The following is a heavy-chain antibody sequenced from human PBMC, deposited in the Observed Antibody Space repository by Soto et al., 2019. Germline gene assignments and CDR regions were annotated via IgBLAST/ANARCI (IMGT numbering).Heavy chain of an antibody. CDR3: ARPEDSSSWYVRFWDVVTATPSFDY. D-gene: IGHD6-13*01. V-gene: IGHV1-18*01. J-gene: IGHJ4*02. CDR1: GYTFTSYG. Sequence: ASVKVSCKASGYTFTSYGISWVRQAPGQGLEWMGWISAYNGNTNYAQKLQGRVTMTTDTSTSTAYMELRSLRSDDTAVYYCARPEDSSSWYVRFWDVVTATPSFDYWGQGTLVTVSS. CDR2: ISAYNGNT.